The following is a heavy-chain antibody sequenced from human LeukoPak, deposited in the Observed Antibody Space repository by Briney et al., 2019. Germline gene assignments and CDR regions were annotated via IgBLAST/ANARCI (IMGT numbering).Heavy chain of an antibody. CDR2: IYPADSDT. V-gene: IGHV5-51*01. CDR3: ARRRSYTSSLIDY. D-gene: IGHD6-13*01. J-gene: IGHJ4*02. CDR1: GYSFTNYW. Sequence: GESLKISCKGSGYSFTNYWIGWVRQMPGKGLEWMGIIYPADSDTRYSPSSQGQATISADKSISTAYLQWSSLKASDTAMYYCARRRSYTSSLIDYWGQGTLVTVSS.